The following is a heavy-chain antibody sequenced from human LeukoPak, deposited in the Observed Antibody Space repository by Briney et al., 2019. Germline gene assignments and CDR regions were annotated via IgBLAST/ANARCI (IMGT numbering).Heavy chain of an antibody. CDR2: ISASGGST. V-gene: IGHV3-23*01. CDR1: RFTYA. Sequence: GGSLRLSCAASRFTYAMTWVRQVPGTGLEWVSTISASGGSTYYADSVKGRFTISIDNSRNTLYLQMNSLRAEDTAVYYCARLNDGFDIWGQGTMVTVSS. CDR3: ARLNDGFDI. D-gene: IGHD4/OR15-4a*01. J-gene: IGHJ3*02.